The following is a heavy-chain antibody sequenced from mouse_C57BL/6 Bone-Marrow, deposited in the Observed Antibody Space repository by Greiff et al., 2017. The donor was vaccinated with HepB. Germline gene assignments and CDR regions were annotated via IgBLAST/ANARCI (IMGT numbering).Heavy chain of an antibody. Sequence: QVQLQQSGPELVKPGASVKISCKASGYAFSSSWMNWVKQRPGKGLEWIGRIYPGDGDTDYNGKFKGKATLTADKSSSTAYMQLSSLTSEDSAVYFCARDYGGYYAMDDWGQGTSVTVSS. CDR1: GYAFSSSW. D-gene: IGHD1-1*01. CDR2: IYPGDGDT. CDR3: ARDYGGYYAMDD. V-gene: IGHV1-82*01. J-gene: IGHJ4*01.